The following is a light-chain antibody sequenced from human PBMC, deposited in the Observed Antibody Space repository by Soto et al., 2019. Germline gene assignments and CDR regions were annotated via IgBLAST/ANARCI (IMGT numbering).Light chain of an antibody. CDR3: CVYAGAFTTYV. CDR2: EVT. J-gene: IGLJ1*01. CDR1: SSDVGAYNY. V-gene: IGLV2-14*01. Sequence: QSVLTQPASVSGSPGQSITISCTGTSSDVGAYNYVSWYQHHPGTAPKLMIYEVTNRPSGVSNRFSGSKSGNTASLTISGLQAEDEADYYCCVYAGAFTTYVFGTGTKLTVL.